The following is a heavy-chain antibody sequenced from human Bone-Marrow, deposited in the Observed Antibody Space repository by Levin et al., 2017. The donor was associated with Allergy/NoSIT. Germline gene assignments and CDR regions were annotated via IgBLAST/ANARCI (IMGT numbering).Heavy chain of an antibody. V-gene: IGHV3-7*01. J-gene: IGHJ4*02. D-gene: IGHD6-19*01. CDR1: GFTFSNHW. CDR2: IKPDGSDK. CDR3: ARESQWSRDY. Sequence: LSLTCAASGFTFSNHWMDWVRQAPGKGLEWVANIKPDGSDKYYVGSVKGRFTISRDNAKNSLYLQMDSLRAEDTAVYYCARESQWSRDYWGQGTLVIVSS.